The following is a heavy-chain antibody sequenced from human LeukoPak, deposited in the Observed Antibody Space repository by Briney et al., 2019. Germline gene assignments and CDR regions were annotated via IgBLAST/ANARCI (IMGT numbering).Heavy chain of an antibody. J-gene: IGHJ3*02. CDR2: IWYDGSNK. Sequence: GGSLRLSCAASGFTFSSYGMHWVRQAPGKGLEWLAVIWYDGSNKYYADSVKGRFTISRDNSKNTLYLQMNSLRAEDTAVYYCARTTVVTPSAFDIWGQGTMVTVSS. CDR3: ARTTVVTPSAFDI. CDR1: GFTFSSYG. V-gene: IGHV3-33*01. D-gene: IGHD4-23*01.